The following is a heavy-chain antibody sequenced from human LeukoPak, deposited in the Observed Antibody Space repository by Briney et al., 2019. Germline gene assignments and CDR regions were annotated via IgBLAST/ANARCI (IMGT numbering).Heavy chain of an antibody. D-gene: IGHD6-19*01. CDR3: VLRSDWLQYMDV. CDR1: GFTFSNFE. CDR2: ISSPGTIM. V-gene: IGHV3-48*03. Sequence: PGGSLRLSCAASGFTFSNFEMNWVRQAPGKGLEWISYISSPGTIMYYADSAKGRFTISRDNAKNSLYLQMNSLRAEDTAVYYCVLRSDWLQYMDVWGKGTTVTVSS. J-gene: IGHJ6*03.